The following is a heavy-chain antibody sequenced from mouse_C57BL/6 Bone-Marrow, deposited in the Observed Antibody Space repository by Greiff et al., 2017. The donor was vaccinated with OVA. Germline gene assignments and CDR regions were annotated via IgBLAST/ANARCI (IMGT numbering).Heavy chain of an antibody. CDR2: IDPETGGT. J-gene: IGHJ2*01. V-gene: IGHV1-15*01. CDR3: TRNSPFAY. CDR1: GYTFTDYE. D-gene: IGHD6-1*01. Sequence: VKLVESGAELVRPGASVTLSCKASGYTFTDYEMHWVKQTPVHGLEWIGAIDPETGGTAYNQKFKGKAILTADKSSSTAYMELRSLTSEDSAVYYCTRNSPFAYWGQGTTLTVSS.